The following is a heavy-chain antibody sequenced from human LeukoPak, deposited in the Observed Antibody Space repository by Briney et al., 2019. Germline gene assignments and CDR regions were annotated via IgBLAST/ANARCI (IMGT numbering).Heavy chain of an antibody. V-gene: IGHV3-43D*03. J-gene: IGHJ4*02. CDR2: ISWDGGST. CDR1: GFTFDYYA. D-gene: IGHD6-13*01. Sequence: GGSLRLSCAASGFTFDYYAMHWIRQAPGKGLEWVSLISWDGGSTYYADSVKGRFTISRDNSKNSLYLQMNSLRPEDAALYYCAKDIVSAGYSRPDYWGQGTLVNVSS. CDR3: AKDIVSAGYSRPDY.